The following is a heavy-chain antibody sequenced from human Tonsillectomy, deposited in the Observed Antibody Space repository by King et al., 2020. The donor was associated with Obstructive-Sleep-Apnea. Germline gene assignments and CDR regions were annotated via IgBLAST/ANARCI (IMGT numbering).Heavy chain of an antibody. CDR3: ARGTPYCSSTSCYQYFDY. Sequence: VQLQQWGAGLLKPSETLSLTCAVYGGSFSSYYWNWIRQPPGKGLEWIGEINHSGSTNYNPSLKSRVTISVDTSKNQFSLKLSSVTAADTAVYYCARGTPYCSSTSCYQYFDYWGQGTLVTVSS. V-gene: IGHV4-34*01. D-gene: IGHD2-2*01. CDR1: GGSFSSYY. J-gene: IGHJ4*02. CDR2: INHSGST.